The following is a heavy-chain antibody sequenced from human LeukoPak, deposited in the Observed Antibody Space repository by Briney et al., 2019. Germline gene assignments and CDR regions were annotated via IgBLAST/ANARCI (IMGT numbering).Heavy chain of an antibody. V-gene: IGHV4-34*01. J-gene: IGHJ4*02. D-gene: IGHD3-10*01. CDR3: ARRGSGSYYNDLMDY. CDR1: GGSFSGYY. Sequence: SETLSLTCAVYGGSFSGYYWSWIRQPPGKGLEWIGEINHSESTNYNPSLKSRVTISVDTSKNQFSLKLSSVTAADTAVYYCARRGSGSYYNDLMDYWGQGTLVTVSS. CDR2: INHSEST.